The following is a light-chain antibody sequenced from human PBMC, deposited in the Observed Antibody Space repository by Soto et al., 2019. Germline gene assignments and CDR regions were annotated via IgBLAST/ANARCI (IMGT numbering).Light chain of an antibody. CDR1: QSVSSY. J-gene: IGKJ4*01. CDR2: DAS. V-gene: IGKV3-11*01. CDR3: QQRSNWPPRT. Sequence: EIVLTQSPATLSLSPGERATLSCRASQSVSSYLAWYQQKPGQAPRLLIYDASNRATGTPARFSGSGSGTDVTLTISRLEPEDFAVYYCQQRSNWPPRTFGGGTKVEIK.